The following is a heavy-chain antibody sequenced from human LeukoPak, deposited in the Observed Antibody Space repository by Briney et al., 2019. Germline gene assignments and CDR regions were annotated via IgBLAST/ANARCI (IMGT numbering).Heavy chain of an antibody. CDR1: GYTFTDYY. V-gene: IGHV1-46*01. CDR3: ARDDFDY. J-gene: IGHJ4*02. Sequence: ASIKVSCKASGYTFTDYYIHWVRQAPGQGLEWMGIINPSGGSTSYAQKFQGRVTMTRDMSTSTVYMELSSLRSEDTAVYYCARDDFDYWGQGTLVTVSS. CDR2: INPSGGST.